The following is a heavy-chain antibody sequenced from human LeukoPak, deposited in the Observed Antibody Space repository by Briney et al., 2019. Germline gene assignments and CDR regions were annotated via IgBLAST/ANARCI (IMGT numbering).Heavy chain of an antibody. D-gene: IGHD4-23*01. CDR3: ARGRYGGNLSWTFDY. CDR1: GGSISSYY. Sequence: SETLSLTCTISGGSISSYYWSWIRQPPGKGLEWIGYIYYSGSTNYNPSLKSRVTISVDTSKNQFSLKLSSVTAADTAVYYCARGRYGGNLSWTFDYWGQGTLVTVSS. CDR2: IYYSGST. J-gene: IGHJ4*02. V-gene: IGHV4-59*01.